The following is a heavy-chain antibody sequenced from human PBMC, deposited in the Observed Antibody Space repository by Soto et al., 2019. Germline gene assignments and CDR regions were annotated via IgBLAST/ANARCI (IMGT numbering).Heavy chain of an antibody. CDR1: GGSIRSVDYY. CDR2: IYYSGST. Sequence: SETLSLTWTVSGGSIRSVDYYWSWIRQPPGKGLEWIGYIYYSGSTYYNPSLKSRVTISVDTSKNQFSLKLSSVTAADTAVYYCARVRVGARYGMDVWGQGTTVTVSS. CDR3: ARVRVGARYGMDV. J-gene: IGHJ6*02. V-gene: IGHV4-30-4*01. D-gene: IGHD1-26*01.